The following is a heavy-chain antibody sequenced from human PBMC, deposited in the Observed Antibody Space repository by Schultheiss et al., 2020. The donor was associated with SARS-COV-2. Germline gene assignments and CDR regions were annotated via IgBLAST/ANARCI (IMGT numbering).Heavy chain of an antibody. CDR2: ISAYNGNT. CDR3: ASAMGGPIDAFDI. Sequence: GESLKISCKASGGTFSSYGISWVRQAPGQGLEWMGWISAYNGNTNYAQKLQGRVTMTTDTSTSTAYMELRSLRSDDTAVYYCASAMGGPIDAFDIWGQGTMVTVSS. D-gene: IGHD5-18*01. J-gene: IGHJ3*02. CDR1: GGTFSSYG. V-gene: IGHV1-18*01.